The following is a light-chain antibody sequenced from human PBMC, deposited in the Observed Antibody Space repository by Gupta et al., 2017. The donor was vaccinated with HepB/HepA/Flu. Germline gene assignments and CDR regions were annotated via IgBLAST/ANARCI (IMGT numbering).Light chain of an antibody. CDR3: QQYGSEPPGFT. J-gene: IGKJ3*01. Sequence: EIVLTQSPGTLSLSPGERATLSCRASQSVSSSYLAWYQQKPGQAPRLLIYGASSRATGIPDRFSGSGSGTDFTLTISRLEPEDFAVYYCQQYGSEPPGFTFGPGTKVDIK. V-gene: IGKV3-20*01. CDR1: QSVSSSY. CDR2: GAS.